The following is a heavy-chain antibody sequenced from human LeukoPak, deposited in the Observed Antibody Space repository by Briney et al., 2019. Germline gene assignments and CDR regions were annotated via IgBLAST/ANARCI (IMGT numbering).Heavy chain of an antibody. Sequence: SETLSLTCAVSGGSISSGSYYWSWIRQPAGKGLEWIGRIYTSGSTNYNPSLKSRVTISVDTSKNQFSLKLSSVTAADTAVYYCARAPLYSYYMDVWGKGTTVTVSS. CDR1: GGSISSGSYY. CDR3: ARAPLYSYYMDV. J-gene: IGHJ6*03. V-gene: IGHV4-61*02. CDR2: IYTSGST.